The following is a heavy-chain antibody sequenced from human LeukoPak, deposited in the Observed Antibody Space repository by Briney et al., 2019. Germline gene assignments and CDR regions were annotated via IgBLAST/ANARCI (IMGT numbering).Heavy chain of an antibody. J-gene: IGHJ4*02. CDR3: ARAPPGDYYDSSGYPY. CDR1: GFTFSSYS. V-gene: IGHV3-21*01. CDR2: ISSSSSYI. Sequence: GGSLRLSCAASGFTFSSYSMNWVRQAPGKGLEWVSSISSSSSYIYYADSVKGRFTISRDNAKNSLYLQMNSLRAEDTAVYYCARAPPGDYYDSSGYPYWGQGTLDTVSS. D-gene: IGHD3-22*01.